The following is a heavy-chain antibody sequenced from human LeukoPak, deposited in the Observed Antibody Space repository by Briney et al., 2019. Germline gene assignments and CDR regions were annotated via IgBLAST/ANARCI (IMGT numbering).Heavy chain of an antibody. Sequence: PSETLSLTCTVSGASVSSYYWIWIRQPAGRGLEWIGRIDASGSTNYNPSLKSRVTMSVDSSKNQFSLKVGSVTAADTAVYYCARKDGDIWGQGTMVTVSS. CDR1: GASVSSYY. CDR2: IDASGST. D-gene: IGHD5-24*01. CDR3: ARKDGDI. V-gene: IGHV4-4*07. J-gene: IGHJ3*02.